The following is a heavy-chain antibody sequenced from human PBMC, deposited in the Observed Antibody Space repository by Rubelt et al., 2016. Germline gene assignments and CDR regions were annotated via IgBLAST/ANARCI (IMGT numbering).Heavy chain of an antibody. V-gene: IGHV1-3*01. D-gene: IGHD1-7*01. CDR1: GYTFTSYA. CDR2: INAGNGNT. J-gene: IGHJ1*01. Sequence: QVQLVQSGAEVKKPGASVKVSCKASGYTFTSYAMHWVRQAPGQRLEWMGWINAGNGNTKYSQKFQGIVTITRDTSASTAYMELSSLRAEDTAVYYCARDLSSFPWNYGTLQRWGQGTLVTVSS. CDR3: ARDLSSFPWNYGTLQR.